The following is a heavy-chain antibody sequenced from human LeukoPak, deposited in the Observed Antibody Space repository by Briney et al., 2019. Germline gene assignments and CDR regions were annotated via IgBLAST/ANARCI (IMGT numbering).Heavy chain of an antibody. J-gene: IGHJ4*02. CDR3: ARQNAEVSYFDY. V-gene: IGHV5-51*01. CDR2: IYPGDSDT. Sequence: GESLKISCKGSGYSFSNYWIGWVRQMPGKGLEWMGIIYPGDSDTRYSPSFQGQVTISVVKSISTAYLQWSSLKASDTAMYYSARQNAEVSYFDYWGQGTLVTVSS. CDR1: GYSFSNYW. D-gene: IGHD1-1*01.